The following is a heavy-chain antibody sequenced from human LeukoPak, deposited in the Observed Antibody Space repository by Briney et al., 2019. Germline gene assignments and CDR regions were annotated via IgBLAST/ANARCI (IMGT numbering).Heavy chain of an antibody. D-gene: IGHD2-2*01. CDR1: GFTFSSYG. Sequence: PGGSLRLSCAASGFTFSSYGMHWVRQASGKGLEWVAFIRYDGSNKYYADSVKGRFTISRDNSKNTLYLQMNSLRAEDTAVYYCRVDCSSTSCYGDYWGQGTLVTVSS. J-gene: IGHJ4*02. CDR3: RVDCSSTSCYGDY. V-gene: IGHV3-30*02. CDR2: IRYDGSNK.